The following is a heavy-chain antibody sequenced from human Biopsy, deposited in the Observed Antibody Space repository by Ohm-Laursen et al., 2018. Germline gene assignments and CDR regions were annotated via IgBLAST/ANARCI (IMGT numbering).Heavy chain of an antibody. CDR1: GGSISGSS. CDR3: AKHGSGWTGNDAFHI. J-gene: IGHJ3*02. Sequence: GTLSLTCTVSGGSISGSSWSWIRQAPGKGLEWIGYISYSRDTNYNPSLKSRIAISVDTSKNQFSLKLTSVTAADTAVYYCAKHGSGWTGNDAFHIWGQGTMVTVSS. CDR2: ISYSRDT. V-gene: IGHV4-59*08. D-gene: IGHD6-19*01.